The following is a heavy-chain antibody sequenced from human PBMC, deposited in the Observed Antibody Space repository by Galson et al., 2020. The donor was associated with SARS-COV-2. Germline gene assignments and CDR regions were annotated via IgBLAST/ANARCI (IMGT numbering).Heavy chain of an antibody. J-gene: IGHJ4*02. V-gene: IGHV3-11*01. CDR3: ARDPTTYYDILTEVSDY. D-gene: IGHD3-9*01. Sequence: GESLKISCAASGFTFSDYYMSWIRQAPGKGLEWVSYISSSGSTIYYADSVKGRFTISRDNAKNSLYLQMNSLRAEDTAVYYCARDPTTYYDILTEVSDYWGQGTLVTVSS. CDR1: GFTFSDYY. CDR2: ISSSGSTI.